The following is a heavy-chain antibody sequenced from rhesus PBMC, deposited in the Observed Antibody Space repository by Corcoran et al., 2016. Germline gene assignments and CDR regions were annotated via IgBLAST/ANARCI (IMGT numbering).Heavy chain of an antibody. CDR2: ICGSGGST. D-gene: IGHD2-21*01. CDR3: ARDYCTGSGCFSDY. Sequence: QVQLQESGPGLVKPSETLSLTCAVSGGSISSNYWSWIRQPPGKGLEWIGRICGSGGSTHYNPSRKSRVTISTDTSKNQFSMKRSSVTAADTAVYYCARDYCTGSGCFSDYWGQGVLVTVSS. J-gene: IGHJ4*01. V-gene: IGHV4-160*01. CDR1: GGSISSNY.